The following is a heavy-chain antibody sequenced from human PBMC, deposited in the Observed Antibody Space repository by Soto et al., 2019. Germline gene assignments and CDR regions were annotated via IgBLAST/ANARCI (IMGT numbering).Heavy chain of an antibody. CDR1: GFTVSNHY. V-gene: IGHV3-53*02. CDR2: FYSGGNT. Sequence: EVQLVETGGGLIQPGGSLRLSCAASGFTVSNHYMSWVRQAPGKGLEWVSVFYSGGNTYYADSVKGRFTISRDSFKNTVYLHMNSLRAEDTAVYYCARGGYYYDRSPAYYFDLWGQGTLVSVS. CDR3: ARGGYYYDRSPAYYFDL. D-gene: IGHD3-22*01. J-gene: IGHJ4*02.